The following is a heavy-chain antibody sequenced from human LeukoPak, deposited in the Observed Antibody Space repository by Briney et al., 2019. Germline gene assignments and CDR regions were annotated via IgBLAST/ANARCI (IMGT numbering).Heavy chain of an antibody. V-gene: IGHV3-23*01. Sequence: GGSLRLSCAVSGLTFSSYALSWVRQAPGKGLEWVSAISGSGGSTYYADSVKGRFTISRDNSKNTLYLQMNSLRAEDTAVFYCTQSPPFGSSWYTFNYWGQGTLVTVSS. CDR3: TQSPPFGSSWYTFNY. J-gene: IGHJ4*02. D-gene: IGHD6-13*01. CDR1: GLTFSSYA. CDR2: ISGSGGST.